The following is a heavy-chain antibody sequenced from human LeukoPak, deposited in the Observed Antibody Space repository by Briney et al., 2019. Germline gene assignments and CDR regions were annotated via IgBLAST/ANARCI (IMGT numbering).Heavy chain of an antibody. CDR2: ISGSGGST. V-gene: IGHV3-23*01. Sequence: GGSLRLSCAASGFTFSCYAMSWVRQAPGKGLEWVSAISGSGGSTYYADSVKGRFTISRDNSKNTLYLQMNSLRAEDTAVYYCAKGERRYYYYGMDVWGKGTTVTVSS. CDR3: AKGERRYYYYGMDV. CDR1: GFTFSCYA. D-gene: IGHD1-1*01. J-gene: IGHJ6*04.